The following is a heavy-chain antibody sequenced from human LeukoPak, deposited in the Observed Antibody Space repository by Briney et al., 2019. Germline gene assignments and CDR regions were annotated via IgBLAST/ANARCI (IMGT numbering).Heavy chain of an antibody. CDR3: ARQGYSSSWYPYYFDY. CDR2: IIPIFGTA. J-gene: IGHJ4*02. CDR1: GGTFSCYA. D-gene: IGHD6-13*01. V-gene: IGHV1-69*01. Sequence: ASVKVSCKASGGTFSCYAISWVRQAPGQGLEWMGGIIPIFGTANYAQKFQGRVTITANESTSTAYMELSSLRSEDTAVYYCARQGYSSSWYPYYFDYWGQGTLVTVSS.